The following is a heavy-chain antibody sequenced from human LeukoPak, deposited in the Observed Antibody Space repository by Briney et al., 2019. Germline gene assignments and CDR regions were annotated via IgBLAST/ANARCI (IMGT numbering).Heavy chain of an antibody. J-gene: IGHJ5*02. V-gene: IGHV3-21*01. CDR2: ISSSSYI. D-gene: IGHD3-22*01. CDR3: ARGFGDYYDSSGYS. CDR1: GFTFSSYS. Sequence: PGGSPRLSCAASGFTFSSYSMNWVRQAPGKGLEWVSSISSSSYIYYADSVKGRFTISRDNAKNSLYLQMNSLRAEDTAVHYCARGFGDYYDSSGYSWGQGTLVTVSS.